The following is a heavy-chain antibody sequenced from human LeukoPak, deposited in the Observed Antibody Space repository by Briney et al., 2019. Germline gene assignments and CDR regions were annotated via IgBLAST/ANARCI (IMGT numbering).Heavy chain of an antibody. Sequence: SETLSLTCTVSGGSISAYYWSWIRQPPGKGLEWIAYIDYRGSTTYNPSLKSRVTISVDTSRNQFSLKLSSVTAADTAVYYCARARVRVFDYWGQGTLVTVSS. D-gene: IGHD1-1*01. CDR1: GGSISAYY. V-gene: IGHV4-59*01. J-gene: IGHJ4*02. CDR3: ARARVRVFDY. CDR2: IDYRGST.